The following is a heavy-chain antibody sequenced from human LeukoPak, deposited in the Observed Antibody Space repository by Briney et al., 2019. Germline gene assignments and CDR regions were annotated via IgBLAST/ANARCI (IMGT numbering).Heavy chain of an antibody. V-gene: IGHV3-23*01. Sequence: PGESLRLSCTASGFNFKNYAMSWVRQAPGKGLDWVAAISASSSGPYYLQSVKGRFTISRDNSKNTFYLQMDSLSAEDTAMYYCAKNHAANYGSAYYFDSWGQGTLVTVSS. CDR1: GFNFKNYA. CDR2: ISASSSGP. J-gene: IGHJ4*02. D-gene: IGHD3-10*01. CDR3: AKNHAANYGSAYYFDS.